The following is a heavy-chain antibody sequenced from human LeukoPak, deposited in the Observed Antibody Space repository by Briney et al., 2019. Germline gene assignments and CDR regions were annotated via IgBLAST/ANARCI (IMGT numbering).Heavy chain of an antibody. J-gene: IGHJ4*02. D-gene: IGHD3-16*01. Sequence: SVKVSCTASGGTFSNSAINWVRQAPGQGLEWLGRIIPIAAIPNYAQRFRGRLTITADKATSTAFMELNSLRSEDTAVYYCASDNEIWGSAWRGYFAHWGQGALVTVSS. V-gene: IGHV1-69*04. CDR3: ASDNEIWGSAWRGYFAH. CDR2: IIPIAAIP. CDR1: GGTFSNSA.